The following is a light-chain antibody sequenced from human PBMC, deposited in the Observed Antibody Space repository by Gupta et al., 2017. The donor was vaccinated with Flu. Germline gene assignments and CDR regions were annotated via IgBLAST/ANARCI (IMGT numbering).Light chain of an antibody. CDR3: QQYNNWPPFT. Sequence: EIVMTQSPATLSVSPGERATLSCRASQSVSSNLAWYQQKPGQAPRLLIYGASPRATGIPARFSGSGSGTDFTLTISSLQSEDFAVYYCQQYNNWPPFTFGPGTKVDIK. V-gene: IGKV3-15*01. J-gene: IGKJ3*01. CDR2: GAS. CDR1: QSVSSN.